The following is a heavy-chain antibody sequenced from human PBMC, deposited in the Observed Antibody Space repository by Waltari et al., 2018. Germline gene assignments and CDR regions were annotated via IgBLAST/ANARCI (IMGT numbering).Heavy chain of an antibody. CDR1: GFPFTSHW. J-gene: IGHJ5*02. CDR2: FNSDGSNT. Sequence: EVQLVESGGNLVQPGGALRLSCAASGFPFTSHWMHGVRQAPGKGLVWVSRFNSDGSNTRYADSVKGRFTISRDNAKNTLYLEMNSLRAEDTAVYFCAGGPQSGASSAWYGWFDPWGQGTLVTVSS. V-gene: IGHV3-74*01. CDR3: AGGPQSGASSAWYGWFDP. D-gene: IGHD6-13*01.